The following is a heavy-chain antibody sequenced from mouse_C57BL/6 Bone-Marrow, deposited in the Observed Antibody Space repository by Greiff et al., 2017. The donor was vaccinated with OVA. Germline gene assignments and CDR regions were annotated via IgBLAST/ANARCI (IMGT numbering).Heavy chain of an antibody. V-gene: IGHV14-2*01. CDR1: GFNIKDYY. CDR3: ARYGYGNYGYFDV. Sequence: VQLQQSGAELVKPGASVKLSCTASGFNIKDYYMHWVKQRTEPGLEWIGRIDPEDGDTKYAPQFQGKATITADTSSNTAYLQLSSLTSEDTAVYYFARYGYGNYGYFDVWGTGTTVTVSS. D-gene: IGHD2-1*01. J-gene: IGHJ1*03. CDR2: IDPEDGDT.